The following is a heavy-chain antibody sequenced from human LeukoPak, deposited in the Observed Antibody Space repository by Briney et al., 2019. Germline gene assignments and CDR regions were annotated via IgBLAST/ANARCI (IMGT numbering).Heavy chain of an antibody. CDR1: GGSISSYY. V-gene: IGHV4-39*07. D-gene: IGHD3-10*01. J-gene: IGHJ4*02. CDR2: IYYSGRT. Sequence: SETLSLTCTVSGGSISSYYWGWLRQPPGEGLEWIGTIYYSGRTYYNPSLKSRVTISVDTSKNQFSLKLSSVAAADTAVYYCARYGSTSLIPQNYFDYWGQGTLVTVSS. CDR3: ARYGSTSLIPQNYFDY.